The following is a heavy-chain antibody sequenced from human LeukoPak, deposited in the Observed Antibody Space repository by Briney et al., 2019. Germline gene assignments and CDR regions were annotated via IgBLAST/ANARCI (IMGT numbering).Heavy chain of an antibody. CDR2: ISYDGSNK. J-gene: IGHJ6*03. Sequence: PGGSLRLSCAASGFTFSSYAMHWVRQAPGKGLEWVAAISYDGSNKYYADSVKGRFTISRDNSKNTLYVQMNSLRGEDTAVYYCARDGSQWLLYYYMDVWGKGTTVTVSS. CDR3: ARDGSQWLLYYYMDV. V-gene: IGHV3-30-3*01. CDR1: GFTFSSYA. D-gene: IGHD3-22*01.